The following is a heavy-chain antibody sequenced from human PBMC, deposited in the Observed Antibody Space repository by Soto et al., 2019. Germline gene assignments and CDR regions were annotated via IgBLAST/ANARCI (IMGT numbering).Heavy chain of an antibody. D-gene: IGHD4-17*01. Sequence: ASVKVSCKVSGYTLTELSMHWVRQAPGKGLEWMGGFDPEDGETIYAQKFQGRVTMTEDTSTDTAYMELSSLRSEDTAVYYCATRTYGGNSGTSDYWGQGTLVTVSS. V-gene: IGHV1-24*01. J-gene: IGHJ4*02. CDR3: ATRTYGGNSGTSDY. CDR1: GYTLTELS. CDR2: FDPEDGET.